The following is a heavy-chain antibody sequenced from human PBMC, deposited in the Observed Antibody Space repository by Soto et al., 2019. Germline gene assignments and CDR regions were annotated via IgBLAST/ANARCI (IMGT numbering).Heavy chain of an antibody. CDR1: GYSFTSYW. CDR2: IYPGDSDT. D-gene: IGHD6-6*01. CDR3: ARRSGSVAARSYWFDP. J-gene: IGHJ5*02. Sequence: LGESLKISCKGSGYSFTSYWIGWVRQMPGKGLEWMGIIYPGDSDTRYSPSFQGQVTISADKSISTAYLQWSSLKASDTAMYYCARRSGSVAARSYWFDPWGQGTLVTVSS. V-gene: IGHV5-51*01.